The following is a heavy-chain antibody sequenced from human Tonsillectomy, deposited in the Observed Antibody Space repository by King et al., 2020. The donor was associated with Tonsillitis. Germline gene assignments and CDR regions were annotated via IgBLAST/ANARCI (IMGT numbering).Heavy chain of an antibody. CDR3: ARDRLYKFEWGIDH. V-gene: IGHV3-30*03. Sequence: HVQLVESGGGVAQPGGSLRLSCETSGFTFGSYGMHWVRQAPGKGLEWVATILYHGTNIHHTDSVKGRFTISRDNSKHTMYLQMNSLSDEDTAIYYCARDRLYKFEWGIDHWGQGTLVTVAS. D-gene: IGHD2-2*02. CDR1: GFTFGSYG. J-gene: IGHJ4*02. CDR2: ILYHGTNI.